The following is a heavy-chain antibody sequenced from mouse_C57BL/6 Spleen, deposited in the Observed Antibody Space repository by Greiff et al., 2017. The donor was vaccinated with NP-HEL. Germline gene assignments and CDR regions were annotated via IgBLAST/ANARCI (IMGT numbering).Heavy chain of an antibody. V-gene: IGHV1-9*01. D-gene: IGHD2-4*01. CDR1: GYTFTGYW. CDR3: ARWGLRRGPYLDY. Sequence: VKLQESGAELMKPGASVKLSCKATGYTFTGYWIAWVKQRPGHGLEWIGELLPGSGSTNYNEKFKGKATFTADPSSNTAYMQLSSLTTEDSAIYYCARWGLRRGPYLDYWGQGTTLTVSS. J-gene: IGHJ2*01. CDR2: LLPGSGST.